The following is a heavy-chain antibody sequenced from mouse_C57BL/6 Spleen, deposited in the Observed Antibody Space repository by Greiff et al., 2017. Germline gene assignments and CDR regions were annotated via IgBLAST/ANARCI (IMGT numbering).Heavy chain of an antibody. J-gene: IGHJ4*01. CDR1: GYTFTDYY. CDR3: ARSSGYDGYYAMDY. CDR2: IFPGSGST. Sequence: QVQLKESGPELVKPGASVKISCKASGYTFTDYYINWVKQRPGQGLEWIGWIFPGSGSTYYNEKFKGKATLTVDKSSSTAYMLLSSLTSEDSAVYFCARSSGYDGYYAMDYWGQGTSVTVSS. D-gene: IGHD2-2*01. V-gene: IGHV1-75*01.